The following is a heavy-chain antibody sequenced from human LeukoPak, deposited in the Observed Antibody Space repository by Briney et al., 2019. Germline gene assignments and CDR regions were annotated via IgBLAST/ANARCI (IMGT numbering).Heavy chain of an antibody. J-gene: IGHJ6*02. D-gene: IGHD2-15*01. Sequence: ASVKVSCKASGYTFTGYDMHWVRQAPGQGLEWMGWINPNSGGTNYAQKFQGRVTMTRDTSISTAYMELSRLRSDDTAVYYCARGDLGYCSGGSCYSYYYYGMDVWGQGTTVTVSS. CDR1: GYTFTGYD. CDR3: ARGDLGYCSGGSCYSYYYYGMDV. V-gene: IGHV1-2*02. CDR2: INPNSGGT.